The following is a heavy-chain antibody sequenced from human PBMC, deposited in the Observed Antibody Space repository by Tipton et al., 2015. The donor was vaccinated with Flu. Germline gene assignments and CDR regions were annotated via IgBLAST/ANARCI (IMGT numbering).Heavy chain of an antibody. CDR1: GDSISSSSYN. J-gene: IGHJ4*02. D-gene: IGHD3-22*01. V-gene: IGHV4-39*07. CDR3: AREGGSGSRSLDY. Sequence: TLSLTCTDSGDSISSSSYNWGWIRQPPGKGLEWIASIYYSGRTYYNPSLKSRVTMSADTSNNQFSLKLSSVTAADTAVYYCAREGGSGSRSLDYWGQGTRVTVSS. CDR2: IYYSGRT.